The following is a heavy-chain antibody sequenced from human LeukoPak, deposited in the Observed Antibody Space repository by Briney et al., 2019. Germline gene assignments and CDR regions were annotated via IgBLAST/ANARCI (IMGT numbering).Heavy chain of an antibody. Sequence: GASVKVFCKASGFTFTSSAVQWVRQARGQRLEWIGWIVVGSGNTNYAQKFQERVTITRDMSTSTAYMELSSLRSEDTAVYYCAAAYYDILTGYFFVFDYWGQGTLVTVSS. J-gene: IGHJ4*02. V-gene: IGHV1-58*01. D-gene: IGHD3-9*01. CDR1: GFTFTSSA. CDR2: IVVGSGNT. CDR3: AAAYYDILTGYFFVFDY.